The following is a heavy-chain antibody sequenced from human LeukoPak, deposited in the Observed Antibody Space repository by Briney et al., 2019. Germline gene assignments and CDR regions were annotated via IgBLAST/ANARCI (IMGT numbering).Heavy chain of an antibody. V-gene: IGHV1-2*02. CDR2: INPNSGGT. J-gene: IGHJ5*02. CDR3: ARDSILAGNWFDP. Sequence: ASVKVSCKASGYTFTGYYMHWVRQAPGQGLEGMGWINPNSGGTNYAQKFQGRVTMTRDTSISTAYMELSRLRSDDTAVYYCARDSILAGNWFDPWGQGTLVTVSS. CDR1: GYTFTGYY. D-gene: IGHD3-9*01.